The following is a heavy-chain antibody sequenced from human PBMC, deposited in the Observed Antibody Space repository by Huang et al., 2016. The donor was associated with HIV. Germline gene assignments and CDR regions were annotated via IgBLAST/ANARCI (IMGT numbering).Heavy chain of an antibody. V-gene: IGHV1-18*01. Sequence: QVQLVQSGPEVKKPGASVQFSCKASGYTFSIYGISGVRQAPGQGPEWMGLVSGFSGFTETSQKFQGRVTMTTDTSTSTAYMDLRSLTADDTAVYYCARVPSDLYSDYWGQGTLVTVSS. CDR2: VSGFSGFT. CDR3: ARVPSDLYSDY. J-gene: IGHJ4*02. CDR1: GYTFSIYG. D-gene: IGHD2-21*01.